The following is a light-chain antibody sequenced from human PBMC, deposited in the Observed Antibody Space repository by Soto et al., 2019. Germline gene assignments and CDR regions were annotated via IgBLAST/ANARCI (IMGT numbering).Light chain of an antibody. CDR3: QQYNNWPLS. Sequence: EIVMPQSPATLSASPGERTTLSCRASQSVSSNLAWYQQKPGQAPRLLIYGASTRSTGIPARFSGSGSGTEFTLAISSLQSEDLAVDYGQQYNNWPLSFAGGTKVEIK. J-gene: IGKJ4*01. CDR1: QSVSSN. CDR2: GAS. V-gene: IGKV3-15*01.